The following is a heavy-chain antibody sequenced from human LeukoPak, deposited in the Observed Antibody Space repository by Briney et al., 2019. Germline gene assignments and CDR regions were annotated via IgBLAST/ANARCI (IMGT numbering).Heavy chain of an antibody. V-gene: IGHV1-24*01. J-gene: IGHJ5*02. CDR2: FDPEDGET. CDR3: ATGPFDYGSGSPFYWFDP. Sequence: ASVRVSCKASGYTFTSYYIHWVRQAPGKGLEWMGGFDPEDGETIYAQKFQGRVTMTEDTSTDTAYMELSSLRSEDTAVYYCATGPFDYGSGSPFYWFDPWGQGTLVTVSS. D-gene: IGHD3-10*01. CDR1: GYTFTSYY.